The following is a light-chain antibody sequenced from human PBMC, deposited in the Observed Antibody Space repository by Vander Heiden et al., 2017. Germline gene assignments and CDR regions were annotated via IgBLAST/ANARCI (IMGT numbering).Light chain of an antibody. V-gene: IGLV3-21*02. Sequence: SYGLTQPPSVSVAPGQTAKITLEGKNIGSKSVHWYQQRPGQAPVLVVYDDSDRPSGIPERFSGSNSGNAATLTISRVEAGDEADYYCQVWDSTTDHHVFATGTKVTVL. CDR3: QVWDSTTDHHV. CDR2: DDS. CDR1: NIGSKS. J-gene: IGLJ1*01.